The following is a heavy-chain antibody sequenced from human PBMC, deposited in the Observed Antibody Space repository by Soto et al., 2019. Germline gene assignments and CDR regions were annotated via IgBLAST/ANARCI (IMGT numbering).Heavy chain of an antibody. V-gene: IGHV4-59*01. CDR2: IYYIGST. D-gene: IGHD2-2*01. CDR3: AKVIVLVPAASYGMDV. CDR1: GGSISDYY. J-gene: IGHJ6*02. Sequence: SETLSLTCTVSGGSISDYYWGWIRQPPGKGLEWIGYIYYIGSTNYNPSLKSRVTMSVDTPKNQFSLKLMSVTAADTAVYYCAKVIVLVPAASYGMDVWGLGTTVTVSS.